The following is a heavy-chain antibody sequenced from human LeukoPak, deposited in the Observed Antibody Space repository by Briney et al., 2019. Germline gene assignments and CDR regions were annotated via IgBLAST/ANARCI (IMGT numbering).Heavy chain of an antibody. Sequence: PAGSLCLTCSASGGTFSTYSLSWVRQAPGKGLEWVSYINISRTTIYYVDSVKGRFTISRDNAKNSLYLQMNSLREEDTAVYYCARLRGYYGSGSYFPDHWGQGTLVTVTS. D-gene: IGHD3-10*01. CDR2: INISRTTI. J-gene: IGHJ4*02. CDR3: ARLRGYYGSGSYFPDH. CDR1: GGTFSTYS. V-gene: IGHV3-48*02.